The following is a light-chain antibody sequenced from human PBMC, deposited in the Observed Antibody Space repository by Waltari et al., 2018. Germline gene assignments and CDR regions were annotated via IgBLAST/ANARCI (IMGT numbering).Light chain of an antibody. CDR3: AAWDDSPNGHWV. CDR2: RND. CDR1: ASNIGGNV. Sequence: QSVLTQPPSASGTPGQRVTISCSGRASNIGGNVVNWYQQFPGKAPKLVIYRNDQRASGVPDGFSGSKSGTSASLAISGLQSEDEADYYCAAWDDSPNGHWVFGGGTKVTVL. V-gene: IGLV1-44*01. J-gene: IGLJ3*02.